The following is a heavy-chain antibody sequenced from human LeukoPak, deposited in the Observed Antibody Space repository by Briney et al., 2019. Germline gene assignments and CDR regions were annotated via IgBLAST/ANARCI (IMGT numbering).Heavy chain of an antibody. V-gene: IGHV3-21*01. CDR1: GFTFSSYS. D-gene: IGHD5-18*01. J-gene: IGHJ4*02. Sequence: PGGSLRLSCAASGFTFSSYSMNWLRQAPGKGLEWVSSISSRSTSIYYADSVKGRFTISRDNAKNSLYLQMNSLRAEDTAVYYCARDSLWDDYWGQGTLVTVSS. CDR3: ARDSLWDDY. CDR2: ISSRSTSI.